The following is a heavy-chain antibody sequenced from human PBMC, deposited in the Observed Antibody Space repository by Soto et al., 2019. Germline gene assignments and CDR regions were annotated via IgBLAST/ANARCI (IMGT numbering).Heavy chain of an antibody. J-gene: IGHJ1*01. CDR1: GFTFSSYG. CDR2: ISYGGSNK. CDR3: AKCSDSSRYGSQDGYFQH. D-gene: IGHD3-22*01. V-gene: IGHV3-30*18. Sequence: QVQLVESGGGVVQPGRSLRLSCAASGFTFSSYGMHWVRQAPGKGLEWVAVISYGGSNKYYAESVKGRLTISRDNSKNTLYLQMNSLRAEDTAVYYCAKCSDSSRYGSQDGYFQHWGQGTLVTVSS.